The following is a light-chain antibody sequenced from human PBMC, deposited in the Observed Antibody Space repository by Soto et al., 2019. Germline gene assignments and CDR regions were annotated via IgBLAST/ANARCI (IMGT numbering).Light chain of an antibody. Sequence: DIQMTQSPSSLSASVGDRVTITCRASQSISSYLNWYQQKPGKAPKLLIYAASSLKSGVPSRFSGSGSGTDFTHTISSLQPEDFATYYGQKSYSTPRPFGQGTKGDIK. V-gene: IGKV1-39*01. J-gene: IGKJ1*01. CDR3: QKSYSTPRP. CDR2: AAS. CDR1: QSISSY.